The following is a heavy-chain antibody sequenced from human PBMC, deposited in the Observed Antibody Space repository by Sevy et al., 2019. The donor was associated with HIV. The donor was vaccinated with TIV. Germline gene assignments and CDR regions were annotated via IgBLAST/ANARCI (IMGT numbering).Heavy chain of an antibody. D-gene: IGHD3-22*01. CDR2: IYSGDST. Sequence: GGSLRLSCAASGFTVSNNYMSWVRQAPGKGLQWVSVIYSGDSTYYADSVKGRFTISRDNSKNTLHLQMNSLRAEDTAVYYCARLSVYYYDSSGYYTTGNAFDIWGQGTTVTVSS. J-gene: IGHJ3*02. CDR3: ARLSVYYYDSSGYYTTGNAFDI. V-gene: IGHV3-53*01. CDR1: GFTVSNNY.